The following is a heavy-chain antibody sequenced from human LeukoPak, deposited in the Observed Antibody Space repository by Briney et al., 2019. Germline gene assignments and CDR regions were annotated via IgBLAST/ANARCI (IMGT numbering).Heavy chain of an antibody. D-gene: IGHD5-12*01. J-gene: IGHJ4*02. CDR1: GINFRGYW. CDR3: ARDLGHTGYDLYDY. CDR2: MKQDGSEK. Sequence: PGGSLRLSCAVSGINFRGYWMAWVRQAPGKGLEWVASMKQDGSEKYYVDSVKGRFTISRDNAKNSPYLEMNSLRVEDTAVYYCARDLGHTGYDLYDYWGQGTLVTVSS. V-gene: IGHV3-7*01.